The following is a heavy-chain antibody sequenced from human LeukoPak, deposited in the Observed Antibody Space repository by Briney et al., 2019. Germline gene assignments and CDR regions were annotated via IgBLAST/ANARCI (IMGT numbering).Heavy chain of an antibody. J-gene: IGHJ4*02. D-gene: IGHD4-17*01. V-gene: IGHV4-34*01. CDR3: TRQSGTVTPIDY. CDR2: ISHSGIT. Sequence: SETLSLTCAVSSGSLSGYSWGWIRQPPGKGLGWVGEISHSGITNYNASLKSRVTISLKKSEIQFSLMLSSVTAADTAVYYCTRQSGTVTPIDYWSQGTLVTVSS. CDR1: SGSLSGYS.